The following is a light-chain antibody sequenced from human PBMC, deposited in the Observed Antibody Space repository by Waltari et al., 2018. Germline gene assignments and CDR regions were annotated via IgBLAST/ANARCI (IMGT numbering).Light chain of an antibody. CDR1: QSVGGN. J-gene: IGKJ1*01. CDR3: LQYNNWPRT. V-gene: IGKV3-15*01. Sequence: ERVLTQSPDTLSVSPGERATLSCRASQSVGGNVAWYQERPGQAPRPLIFGASIRARGIPARFSGSGSGTEFTFTISSLESEDFAVYYCLQYNNWPRTFGQGTKVEV. CDR2: GAS.